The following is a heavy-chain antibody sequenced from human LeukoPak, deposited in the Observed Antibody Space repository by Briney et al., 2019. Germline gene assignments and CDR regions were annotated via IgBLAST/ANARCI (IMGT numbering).Heavy chain of an antibody. D-gene: IGHD2-21*02. Sequence: GRSLRLSCAASGFTFSSYAMHWVRQAPGKGLEWVGFIRSKAYGGTTEYAASVKGRFTISRDDSKSIAYLQMNSLKAEDTAVYYCTRDSEAYCGGDCYRIFDYWGQGTLVTVSS. J-gene: IGHJ4*02. V-gene: IGHV3-49*04. CDR3: TRDSEAYCGGDCYRIFDY. CDR2: IRSKAYGGTT. CDR1: GFTFSSYA.